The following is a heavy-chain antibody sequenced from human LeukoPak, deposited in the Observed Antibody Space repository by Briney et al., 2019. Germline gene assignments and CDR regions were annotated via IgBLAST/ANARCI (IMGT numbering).Heavy chain of an antibody. J-gene: IGHJ4*02. Sequence: GESLKISCKGSGYSFTSYWIGWVRQMPGKGLEWMGIIYPGDSDTRYSPSFQGQVTISADKSISTAYLQWSSLKASEASDTAMYYCARLLPATATGFDYWGQGTLVTVSA. CDR1: GYSFTSYW. CDR3: ARLLPATATGFDY. V-gene: IGHV5-51*01. D-gene: IGHD2-15*01. CDR2: IYPGDSDT.